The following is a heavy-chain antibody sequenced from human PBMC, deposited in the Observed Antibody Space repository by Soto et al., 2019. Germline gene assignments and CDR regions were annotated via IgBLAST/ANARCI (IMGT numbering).Heavy chain of an antibody. CDR2: ISSSRSYT. Sequence: QVQLVESGGGLVKPGGSLRLSCAASGFTFSDYYMNWIRQAPGKGLEWVSYISSSRSYTNYADSVKGRFTISSDNAKNSLYLQMTSLRAEDTAVYYCARVAYEAFDIWCQGTMVTVSS. CDR3: ARVAYEAFDI. J-gene: IGHJ3*02. V-gene: IGHV3-11*05. CDR1: GFTFSDYY. D-gene: IGHD3-16*01.